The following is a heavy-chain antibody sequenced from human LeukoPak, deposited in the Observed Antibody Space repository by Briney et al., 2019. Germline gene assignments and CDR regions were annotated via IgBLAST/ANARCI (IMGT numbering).Heavy chain of an antibody. CDR1: GFTVSSNY. J-gene: IGHJ4*02. Sequence: GGSLRLSCAASGFTVSSNYMSWVRQAPGKGLEWVSVIYSGGSTYYADSVKGRFTISRDNSKNTLYLQMNSLRAEDTAVYYCARGAPRPPYYYDSSGYYFPHYWGQGTLVTVSS. V-gene: IGHV3-53*01. CDR2: IYSGGST. D-gene: IGHD3-22*01. CDR3: ARGAPRPPYYYDSSGYYFPHY.